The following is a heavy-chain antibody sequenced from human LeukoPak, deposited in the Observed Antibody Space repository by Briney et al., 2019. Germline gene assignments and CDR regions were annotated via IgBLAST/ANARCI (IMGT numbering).Heavy chain of an antibody. CDR3: ATMHYGGYFDY. J-gene: IGHJ4*02. CDR2: ISYDGSNK. D-gene: IGHD4-23*01. Sequence: GGSLRLSCAASGFTFSSYGMHWVRQAPGKGLEWVAVISYDGSNKYYADSVKGRFTISRDNSKNTLYLQMNSLRAEDTAVYYCATMHYGGYFDYWGQGTLVTVSS. CDR1: GFTFSSYG. V-gene: IGHV3-30*03.